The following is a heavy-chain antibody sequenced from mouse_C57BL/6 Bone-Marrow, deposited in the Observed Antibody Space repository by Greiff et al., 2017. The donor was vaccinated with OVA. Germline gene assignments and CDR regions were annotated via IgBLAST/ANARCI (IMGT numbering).Heavy chain of an antibody. Sequence: ESGAELVRPGTSVKMSCKASGYTFTNYWIGWAKQRPGHGLEWIGDIYPGGGYTNYNEKFKGKATLTADKSSSTAYMQFSSLTSEDSAIYYCARGGYFDYWGQGTTLTVSS. CDR2: IYPGGGYT. CDR1: GYTFTNYW. CDR3: ARGGYFDY. V-gene: IGHV1-63*01. J-gene: IGHJ2*01.